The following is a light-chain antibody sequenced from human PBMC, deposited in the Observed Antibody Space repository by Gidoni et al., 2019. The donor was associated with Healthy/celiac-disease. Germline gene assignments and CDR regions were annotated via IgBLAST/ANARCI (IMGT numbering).Light chain of an antibody. Sequence: EIVMTQSPATLSVSPGERAALSCRASQSVSSNLACYQQQPGQAPRLLIYGASTRATAIPARFSGSGSGTAFTLPISSLQSEDFAVYYCQQYNNWPWTFGQGTKVEIK. V-gene: IGKV3-15*01. CDR1: QSVSSN. J-gene: IGKJ1*01. CDR3: QQYNNWPWT. CDR2: GAS.